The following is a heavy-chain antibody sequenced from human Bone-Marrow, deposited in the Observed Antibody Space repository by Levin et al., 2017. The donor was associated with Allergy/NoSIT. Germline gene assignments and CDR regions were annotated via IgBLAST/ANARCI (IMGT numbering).Heavy chain of an antibody. J-gene: IGHJ6*02. CDR1: GYTFTDYE. D-gene: IGHD3/OR15-3a*01. Sequence: GASVKVSCRASGYTFTDYEINWVRQAPGQGLEWMAWMNPKSGHIGYAQKFQGRVTMTRNTSISTAYLDLRSLRSEDTAVYYCAREMEPTRSLDWSQQHNYLHYGMDVWGQGTTITVSS. CDR2: MNPKSGHI. V-gene: IGHV1-8*01. CDR3: AREMEPTRSLDWSQQHNYLHYGMDV.